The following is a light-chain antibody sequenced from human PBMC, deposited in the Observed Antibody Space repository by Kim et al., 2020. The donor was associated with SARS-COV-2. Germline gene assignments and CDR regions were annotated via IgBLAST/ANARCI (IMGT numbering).Light chain of an antibody. CDR3: QQYEKWPRT. J-gene: IGKJ1*01. Sequence: VSPGERATPSCRASQEVGANLAWYQQKPGQAPRLLIYAASTRATGIPARFGGSGTGTEFTLTISSLQSGDLAVYYCQQYEKWPRTFGQGTKVDIK. CDR1: QEVGAN. V-gene: IGKV3-15*01. CDR2: AAS.